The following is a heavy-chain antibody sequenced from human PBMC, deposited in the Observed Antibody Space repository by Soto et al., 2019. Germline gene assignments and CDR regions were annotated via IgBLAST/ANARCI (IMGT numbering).Heavy chain of an antibody. J-gene: IGHJ4*02. CDR1: GFTFSSYS. CDR3: AREWGAVAGTFDY. CDR2: ISSSSSYI. V-gene: IGHV3-21*01. Sequence: GGSLRLSCAASGFTFSSYSMNWVRQAPGKGLEWVSSISSSSSYIYYADSGNGRFTISRDNAKNSLYLQMNSLRAEDTAVYYCAREWGAVAGTFDYWGQGTLVTVSS. D-gene: IGHD6-19*01.